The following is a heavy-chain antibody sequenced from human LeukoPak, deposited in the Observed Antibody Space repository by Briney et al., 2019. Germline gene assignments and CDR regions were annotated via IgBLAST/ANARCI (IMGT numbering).Heavy chain of an antibody. CDR3: ATSPARDWLQYFLH. V-gene: IGHV1-2*02. J-gene: IGHJ1*01. CDR2: INPNSGGT. CDR1: GYTFTDYF. Sequence: ASVKVSCKASGYTFTDYFMHWVRQAPGQGLEWMGWINPNSGGTNYAQKFQGRVTMTRDTSISTAYLELSRLRSDDTAVYYCATSPARDWLQYFLHWGQGTLVTVSS. D-gene: IGHD3/OR15-3a*01.